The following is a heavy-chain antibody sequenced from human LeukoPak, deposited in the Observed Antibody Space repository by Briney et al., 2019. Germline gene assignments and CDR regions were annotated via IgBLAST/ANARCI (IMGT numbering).Heavy chain of an antibody. CDR1: GFTFSSYS. Sequence: GGSLRLSCAASGFTFSSYSMNWVRQAPGKGLEWLSYISSSSSPIYYADSVKGRFTISRDNSKNTLYLQMNSLRAEDTAVYYCAESPQFYGSGNGGRSYYYYMDVWGKGTTVTISS. CDR2: ISSSSSPI. V-gene: IGHV3-48*01. D-gene: IGHD3-10*01. CDR3: AESPQFYGSGNGGRSYYYYMDV. J-gene: IGHJ6*03.